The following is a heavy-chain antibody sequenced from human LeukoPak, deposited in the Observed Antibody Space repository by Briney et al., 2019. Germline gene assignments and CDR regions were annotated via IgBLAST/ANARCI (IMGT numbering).Heavy chain of an antibody. CDR3: AKHYGSGSYYSMNFDY. D-gene: IGHD3-10*01. V-gene: IGHV3-53*01. J-gene: IGHJ4*02. CDR2: IYSGGST. Sequence: GGSLGLSCAASGFTVSSNYMSWVRQAPGKGLEWVSVIYSGGSTYYADSVKGRFTISRDNSKNTLYLQMNSLRAEDTAVYYCAKHYGSGSYYSMNFDYWGQGTLVTVSS. CDR1: GFTVSSNY.